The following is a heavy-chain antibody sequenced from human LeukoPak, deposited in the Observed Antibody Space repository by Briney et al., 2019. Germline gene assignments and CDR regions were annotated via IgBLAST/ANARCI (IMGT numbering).Heavy chain of an antibody. Sequence: PSETLSLTCTVSGGSISSTSYYWGWIRQPPGKGLGWIGEINHSGSTNYNPSLKSRVTISVDTSKNQFSLKLSSVTAADTAVYYCARVDSSGWYRALTTGYYYYMDVWGKGTTVTVSS. J-gene: IGHJ6*03. CDR3: ARVDSSGWYRALTTGYYYYMDV. D-gene: IGHD6-19*01. CDR1: GGSISSTSYY. CDR2: INHSGST. V-gene: IGHV4-39*07.